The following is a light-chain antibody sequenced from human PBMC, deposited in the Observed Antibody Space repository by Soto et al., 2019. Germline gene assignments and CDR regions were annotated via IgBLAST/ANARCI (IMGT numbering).Light chain of an antibody. J-gene: IGLJ1*01. CDR2: EVS. Sequence: QSALTQPRSVSGSPGQSVTISCTGTSSDVGRYNIVSWYQQHPGKVPKLIIYEVSKRSSGVPDRFSGSKSGNTASLIISGLQVEDEADYYCCSHAGKNPHVFGTGTKLTVL. CDR1: SSDVGRYNI. CDR3: CSHAGKNPHV. V-gene: IGLV2-11*01.